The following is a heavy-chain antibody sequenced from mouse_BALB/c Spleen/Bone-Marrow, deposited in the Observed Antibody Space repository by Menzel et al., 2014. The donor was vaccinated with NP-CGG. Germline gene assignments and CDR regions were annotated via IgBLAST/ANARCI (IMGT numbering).Heavy chain of an antibody. Sequence: VQLQQPGAELVKPGASVKLSCTASGFNIKDTYMHWVKQRPEQGLEWIGRIDPANVNTKYDPKFQGKATITADTSSNTAYLQLSSLTSGDTAVYYCASYVYGYYFDYWGQGTTLTVSS. CDR2: IDPANVNT. V-gene: IGHV14-3*02. CDR3: ASYVYGYYFDY. CDR1: GFNIKDTY. D-gene: IGHD1-1*01. J-gene: IGHJ2*01.